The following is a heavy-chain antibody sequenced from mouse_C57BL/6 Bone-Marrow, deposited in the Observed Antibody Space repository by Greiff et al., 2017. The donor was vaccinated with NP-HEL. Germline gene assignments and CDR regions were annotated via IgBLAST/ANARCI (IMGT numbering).Heavy chain of an antibody. CDR2: IWSGGST. D-gene: IGHD1-1*01. J-gene: IGHJ4*01. V-gene: IGHV2-2*01. Sequence: QVQLQQSGPGLVQPSQSLSITCTVSGFSLTSYGVHWVRQSPGKGLEWLGVIWSGGSTDYNDAFISRLSISKDNSKSQVFFKMNSLQADDTAIYYCARRGLYYYGSSYVAMDYWGQGTSVTVSS. CDR3: ARRGLYYYGSSYVAMDY. CDR1: GFSLTSYG.